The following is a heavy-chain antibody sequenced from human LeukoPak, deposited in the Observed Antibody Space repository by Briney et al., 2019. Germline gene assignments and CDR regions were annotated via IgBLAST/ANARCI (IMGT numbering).Heavy chain of an antibody. Sequence: SETLSLTCAVYGGSFSGYYWSWIRQPPGKGLEWIGEINHSGSTNYNPSLKSRVTISVDTSKNQFSLKLSSVTAADTAVYYCARIAAAGRGYWGQGTLVTVSS. J-gene: IGHJ4*02. CDR2: INHSGST. V-gene: IGHV4-34*01. CDR1: GGSFSGYY. D-gene: IGHD6-13*01. CDR3: ARIAAAGRGY.